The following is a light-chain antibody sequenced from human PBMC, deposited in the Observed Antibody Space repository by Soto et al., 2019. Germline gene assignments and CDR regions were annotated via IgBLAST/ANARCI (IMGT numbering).Light chain of an antibody. CDR3: CSYAGNKTVV. Sequence: QSALTQPRSVSGSPGQSVTISCTGTSSDVGGYIYVSWYQQYPAKAPKVMIYDVSRRPSGVPDRFSGSKSGNTASLTISGLQAEDEAVYYRCSYAGNKTVVFGGGTKLTVL. CDR2: DVS. J-gene: IGLJ3*02. CDR1: SSDVGGYIY. V-gene: IGLV2-11*01.